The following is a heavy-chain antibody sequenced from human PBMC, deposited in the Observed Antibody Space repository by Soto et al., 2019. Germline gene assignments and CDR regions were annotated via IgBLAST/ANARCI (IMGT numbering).Heavy chain of an antibody. CDR1: GFTFGKYW. D-gene: IGHD3-3*01. V-gene: IGHV3-7*01. Sequence: EVQLVESGGGLVQTGGSLRISCAASGFTFGKYWMAWVRQAPGKGLEWLANIKRDGSEKYYVASVKGRFSISRDNAKNSLYLQMSSLSVEDTAVYYCARHDDRAANSWGQGTLVTVYS. CDR2: IKRDGSEK. CDR3: ARHDDRAANS. J-gene: IGHJ4*02.